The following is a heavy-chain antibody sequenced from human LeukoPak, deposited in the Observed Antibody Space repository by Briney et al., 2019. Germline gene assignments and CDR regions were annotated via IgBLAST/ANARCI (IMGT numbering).Heavy chain of an antibody. CDR3: AYDEGFDY. V-gene: IGHV3-30*01. J-gene: IGHJ4*02. D-gene: IGHD1-1*01. Sequence: GRSLRLSCAASGFTFSSYAMHWVRQAPGKGLERVAVISYDGSNKYYADSVKGRFTISRDNSKNTLYLQMNSLRAEDTAVYYCAYDEGFDYWGQGTLVTVSS. CDR1: GFTFSSYA. CDR2: ISYDGSNK.